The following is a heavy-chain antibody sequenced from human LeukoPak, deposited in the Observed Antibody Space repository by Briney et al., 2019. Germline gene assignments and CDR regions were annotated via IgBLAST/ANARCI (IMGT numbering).Heavy chain of an antibody. D-gene: IGHD3/OR15-3a*01. Sequence: AAVKVSCKSSADTFTTQGVSSVPQAPGQGLEWMGWISASNGNTDYAQKFQGRVTMTTDTSTTTAYMELRSRRSGETAVYYCATGTSYRWYYTFGQLWAQGTLVTVSS. CDR2: ISASNGNT. CDR1: ADTFTTQG. J-gene: IGHJ4*02. CDR3: ATGTSYRWYYTFGQL. V-gene: IGHV1-18*01.